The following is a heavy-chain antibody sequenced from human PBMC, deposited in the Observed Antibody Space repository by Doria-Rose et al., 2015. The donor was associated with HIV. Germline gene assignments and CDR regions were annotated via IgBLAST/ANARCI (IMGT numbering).Heavy chain of an antibody. J-gene: IGHJ4*02. CDR3: ARDHYDSGGYYPD. V-gene: IGHV3-21*03. CDR1: GFTFSRYS. D-gene: IGHD3-22*01. Sequence: VQLVQSGGGLVKPGGSLRLSCAASGFTFSRYSMNWVRQAPGKGLEWVSSISSSSEYIYYVDSVQGRFTISRDNAKNSVYLQMNSLRTEDTAVYYCARDHYDSGGYYPDWVQGTLVIVSS. CDR2: ISSSSEYI.